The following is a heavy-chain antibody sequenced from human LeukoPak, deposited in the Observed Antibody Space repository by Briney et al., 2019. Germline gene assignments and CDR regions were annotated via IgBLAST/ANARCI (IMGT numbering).Heavy chain of an antibody. CDR3: ARDRGTYYYDTTSHYDAFDI. Sequence: PGGSLRLSCAASGFTFSSYAMSWVRQAPGKGLEWVSAISGSGGSTYYADSVKGRFTISRDNSKNSLYLQMNSLRAEDTAVYYCARDRGTYYYDTTSHYDAFDIWGQGTMVTVSS. CDR1: GFTFSSYA. D-gene: IGHD3-22*01. J-gene: IGHJ3*02. CDR2: ISGSGGST. V-gene: IGHV3-23*01.